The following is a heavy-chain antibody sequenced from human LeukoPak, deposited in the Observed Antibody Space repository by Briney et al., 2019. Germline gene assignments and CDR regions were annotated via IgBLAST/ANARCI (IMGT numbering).Heavy chain of an antibody. CDR2: ISYSGST. V-gene: IGHV4-30-4*02. D-gene: IGHD3-10*01. J-gene: IGHJ4*02. Sequence: SDTVSLTCTVSGGPHSRRHYYWSWIRQPPGKVLEWIEYISYSGSTYYNPSLKGRVTISVDTSKNQFSLKLSSVTAADTAVYYCALGVWFGELSLDYWGEGTLVTVSS. CDR1: GGPHSRRHYY. CDR3: ALGVWFGELSLDY.